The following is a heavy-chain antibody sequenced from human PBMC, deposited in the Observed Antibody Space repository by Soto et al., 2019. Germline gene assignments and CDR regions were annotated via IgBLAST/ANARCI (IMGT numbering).Heavy chain of an antibody. J-gene: IGHJ4*02. V-gene: IGHV3-30-3*01. D-gene: IGHD3-10*01. Sequence: QVQLVESGGGVVQPGRSLRLSCADSGFTFSSYAMHGVRQAPGKGLEWVAVISYDGSNKYYADSVKGRFTNSRDNSNNTLYLHMNSLRAEDTAVYYCARQAGRITMVRGGPVDYWGQGTLVTVSS. CDR2: ISYDGSNK. CDR1: GFTFSSYA. CDR3: ARQAGRITMVRGGPVDY.